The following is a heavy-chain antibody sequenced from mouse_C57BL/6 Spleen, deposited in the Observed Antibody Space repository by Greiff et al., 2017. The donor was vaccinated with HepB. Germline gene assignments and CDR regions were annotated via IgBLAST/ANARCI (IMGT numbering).Heavy chain of an antibody. Sequence: EVKLQESGPELVKPGASVKISCKASGYSFTDYNMNWVKQSNGKSLEWIGVINPNYGTTSYNQKFKGKATLTVDQSSSTAYMQLNSLTSEDSAVYSCATPSGSTYFDYWGQGTTLTVSS. CDR3: ATPSGSTYFDY. CDR2: INPNYGTT. CDR1: GYSFTDYN. V-gene: IGHV1-39*01. D-gene: IGHD1-1*01. J-gene: IGHJ2*01.